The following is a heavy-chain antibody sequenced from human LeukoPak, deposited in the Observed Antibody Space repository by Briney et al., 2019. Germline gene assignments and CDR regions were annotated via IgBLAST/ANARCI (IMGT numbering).Heavy chain of an antibody. CDR2: IYYSGST. CDR1: VGSISTYY. J-gene: IGHJ3*02. Sequence: SETLSLTCTVSVGSISTYYWSWIRQPPGKGLEWIGYIYYSGSTNYNPSLKSRVTISVDTSKNQFSLNLSSVTAADTAVYYCARNLGMIGVVPGAFDIWGQGTMVTVSS. CDR3: ARNLGMIGVVPGAFDI. V-gene: IGHV4-59*08. D-gene: IGHD3-22*01.